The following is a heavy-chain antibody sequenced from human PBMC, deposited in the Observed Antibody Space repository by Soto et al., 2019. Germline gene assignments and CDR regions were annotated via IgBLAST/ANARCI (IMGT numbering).Heavy chain of an antibody. D-gene: IGHD3-22*01. V-gene: IGHV4-59*08. CDR3: ARSRFDRYDSSGYSVDY. CDR1: GGSISSYS. Sequence: PSETLSLTCTVSGGSISSYSWSWIRQPPGKGLAWIGNIYESGSNKYKNYIKSTVNISVDTSKNQLYLKLRYVTAPDTAVHYCARSRFDRYDSSGYSVDYWGQGTLVTV. J-gene: IGHJ4*02. CDR2: IYESGSN.